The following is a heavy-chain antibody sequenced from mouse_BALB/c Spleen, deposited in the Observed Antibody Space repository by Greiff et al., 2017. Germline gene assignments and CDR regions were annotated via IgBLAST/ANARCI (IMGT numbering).Heavy chain of an antibody. V-gene: IGHV3-2*02. J-gene: IGHJ4*01. CDR1: GYSITSDYA. D-gene: IGHD1-1*01. Sequence: EVQRVESGPGLVKPSQSLSLTCTVTGYSITSDYAWNWIRQFPGNKLEWMGYISYSGSTSYNPSLKSRISITRDTSKNQFFLQLNSVTTEDTATYYCARFLITTVVATDAMDYWGQGTSVTVSS. CDR2: ISYSGST. CDR3: ARFLITTVVATDAMDY.